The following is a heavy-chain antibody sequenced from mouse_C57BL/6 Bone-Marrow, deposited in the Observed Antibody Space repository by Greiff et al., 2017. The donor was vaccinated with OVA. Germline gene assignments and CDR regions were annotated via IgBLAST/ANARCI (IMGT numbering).Heavy chain of an antibody. CDR1: GYTFTDYE. J-gene: IGHJ4*01. V-gene: IGHV1-15*01. CDR2: IDPETGGT. CDR3: TREGTTVVATDYAMDY. D-gene: IGHD1-1*01. Sequence: QVQLQQSGAELVRPGASVTLSCKASGYTFTDYEMHWVKQTPVHGLEWIGAIDPETGGTAYNQKFKGKAILTADKSSSTAYMELRSLTSEDSAVYYCTREGTTVVATDYAMDYWGQGTSVTVSS.